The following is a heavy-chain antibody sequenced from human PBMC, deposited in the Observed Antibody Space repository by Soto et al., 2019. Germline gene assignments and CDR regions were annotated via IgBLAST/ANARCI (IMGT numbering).Heavy chain of an antibody. J-gene: IGHJ5*02. CDR3: ARRGLNDLFAP. D-gene: IGHD1-1*01. CDR1: GGSINISGYY. CDR2: IFYTGST. V-gene: IGHV4-39*01. Sequence: KLSETLSLTCTVSGGSINISGYYWGWLRQPPGKGLEWIGSIFYTGSTYYNPSVKSRVSMSVDTSKNQFSLKLSSVTAADTAVYYCARRGLNDLFAPWGQGTLVTVSS.